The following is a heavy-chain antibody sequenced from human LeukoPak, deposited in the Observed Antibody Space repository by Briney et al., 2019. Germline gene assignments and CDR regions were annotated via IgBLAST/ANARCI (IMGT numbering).Heavy chain of an antibody. D-gene: IGHD5-18*01. CDR2: IYYSGST. CDR3: ARHGLEGGYSYGYFD. J-gene: IGHJ4*02. V-gene: IGHV4-39*01. CDR1: GGSISSSSYY. Sequence: SETLSLTCTVSGGSISSSSYYWGWIRQPPGTGLEWIGSIYYSGSTYYNPSLKSRVTISVDTSKNQFSLKLSSVTAADTAVYYCARHGLEGGYSYGYFDWGQGTLVTVSS.